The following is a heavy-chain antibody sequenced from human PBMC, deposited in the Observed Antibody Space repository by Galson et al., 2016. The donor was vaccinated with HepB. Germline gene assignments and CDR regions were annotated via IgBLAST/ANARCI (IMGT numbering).Heavy chain of an antibody. V-gene: IGHV3-7*03. D-gene: IGHD3-10*01. J-gene: IGHJ4*02. CDR2: IKGDGSEK. Sequence: SLRLSCATSGFTFSDYWMSWVRQAPGKGLEWVANIKGDGSEKNYAESVKGRFDISTDNARKSLSLQMNSLGVEDTALYYCAASSGWTLVHWGQGSLVTVST. CDR1: GFTFSDYW. CDR3: AASSGWTLVH.